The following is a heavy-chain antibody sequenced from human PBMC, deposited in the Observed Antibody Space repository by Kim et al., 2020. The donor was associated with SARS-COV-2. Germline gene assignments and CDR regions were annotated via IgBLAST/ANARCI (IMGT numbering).Heavy chain of an antibody. CDR3: ARDTLFGRSRGAGY. J-gene: IGHJ1*01. Sequence: AQKFQGRVTMTRNTSISTAYMELSSLRSEDTAVYYCARDTLFGRSRGAGYWGQGTLVTVSS. D-gene: IGHD1-26*01. V-gene: IGHV1-8*01.